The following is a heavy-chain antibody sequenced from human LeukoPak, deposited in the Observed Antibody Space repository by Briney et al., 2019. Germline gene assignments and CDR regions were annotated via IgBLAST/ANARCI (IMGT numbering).Heavy chain of an antibody. CDR1: GYTFTGYY. J-gene: IGHJ3*02. V-gene: IGHV1-2*02. D-gene: IGHD4/OR15-4a*01. CDR3: ARALSTREAFDI. Sequence: GASVKVSCKASGYTFTGYYMHRVRQAPGQGLEWMGWINPNSGGTNYAQKFQGRVTMTRDTSISTAYMELSRLRSDDTAVYYCARALSTREAFDIWGQGTMVTVSS. CDR2: INPNSGGT.